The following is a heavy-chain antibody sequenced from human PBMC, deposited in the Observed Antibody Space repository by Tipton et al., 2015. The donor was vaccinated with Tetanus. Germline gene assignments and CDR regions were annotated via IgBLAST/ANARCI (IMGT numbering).Heavy chain of an antibody. Sequence: QSGPEVKSPGASVKVSCKASGYIFSINYIHWVRQAPGHGLEWMGLINPGDGSTAYAQKFQGRVTMTGDTSTTTVYMELRSLSFEDPTVYYCARLHDITGMPWGQGTLVTVSP. CDR2: INPGDGST. CDR3: ARLHDITGMP. CDR1: GYIFSINY. V-gene: IGHV1-46*01. D-gene: IGHD1-1*01. J-gene: IGHJ1*01.